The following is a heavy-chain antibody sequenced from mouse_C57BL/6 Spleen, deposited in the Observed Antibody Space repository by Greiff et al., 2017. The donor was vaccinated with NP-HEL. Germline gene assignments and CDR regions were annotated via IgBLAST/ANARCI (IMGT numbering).Heavy chain of an antibody. CDR3: ARYDYDWDY. J-gene: IGHJ2*01. Sequence: VQLQQSGPELVKPGASVKISCKASGYSFTGYYMNWVKQSPEKSLEWIGEINPSTGGTTYNQKFKAKATLTVDKSSSTAYMQLKSLTSEDSAVYYCARYDYDWDYWGQGTTLTVSS. D-gene: IGHD2-4*01. CDR1: GYSFTGYY. V-gene: IGHV1-42*01. CDR2: INPSTGGT.